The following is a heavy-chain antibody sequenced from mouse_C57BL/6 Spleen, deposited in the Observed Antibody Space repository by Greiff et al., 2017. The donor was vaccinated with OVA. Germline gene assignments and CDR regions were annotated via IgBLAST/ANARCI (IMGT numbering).Heavy chain of an antibody. D-gene: IGHD2-5*01. V-gene: IGHV1-4*01. CDR2: INPSSGYT. Sequence: QVQLKESGAELARPGASVKMSCKASGYTFTSYTMPWVKQRPGQGLEWIGYINPSSGYTKYNQKFKDKATLTADKSSSTAYMQLSSLTSEDSAVYYCARCGSNYEDYWGQGTTLTVSS. CDR1: GYTFTSYT. CDR3: ARCGSNYEDY. J-gene: IGHJ2*01.